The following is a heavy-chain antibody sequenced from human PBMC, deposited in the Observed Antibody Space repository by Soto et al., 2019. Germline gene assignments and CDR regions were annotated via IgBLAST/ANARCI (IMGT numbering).Heavy chain of an antibody. Sequence: GGSLRLSCAASGFTFSSYWMSWVRQAPGKGLEWVANIKQDGSEKYYVDSVKGRFTISRDNAKNSLYLQMNSLRAEDTAVYYCARDLNILTGSGYFDYWGQGTLVTVSS. CDR2: IKQDGSEK. CDR1: GFTFSSYW. J-gene: IGHJ4*02. V-gene: IGHV3-7*05. D-gene: IGHD3-9*01. CDR3: ARDLNILTGSGYFDY.